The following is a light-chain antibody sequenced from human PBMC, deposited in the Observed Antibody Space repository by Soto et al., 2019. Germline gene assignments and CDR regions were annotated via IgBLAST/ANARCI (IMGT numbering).Light chain of an antibody. J-gene: IGLJ1*01. V-gene: IGLV2-14*01. CDR3: TSWGI. Sequence: QSALTQPASVSGSPGQSINISCTGTTSDIGDYNYVSWYQHLPDKAPTLITSLVSNRPSGVSNRFSGSKSGNTASLTISGLQAEDEGDYYCTSWGIFGPGTKVTVL. CDR2: LVS. CDR1: TSDIGDYNY.